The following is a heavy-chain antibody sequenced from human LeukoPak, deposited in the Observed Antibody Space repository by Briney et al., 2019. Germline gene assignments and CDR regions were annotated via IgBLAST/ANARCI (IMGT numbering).Heavy chain of an antibody. J-gene: IGHJ4*02. V-gene: IGHV4-39*01. CDR2: ISYSGST. CDR1: GDSISSSGFY. CDR3: ARRVDSYGSGSYSYFDY. D-gene: IGHD3-10*01. Sequence: PSETLSLTCTVSGDSISSSGFYWGWIRQPPGKGLEWIGSISYSGSTYYNPSLKSRVTMSVDTSKNQFSLRLSSVTAADTAVYYCARRVDSYGSGSYSYFDYWGQGTLVTVSP.